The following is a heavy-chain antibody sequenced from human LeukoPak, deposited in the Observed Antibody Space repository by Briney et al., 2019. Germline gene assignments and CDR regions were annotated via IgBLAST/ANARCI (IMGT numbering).Heavy chain of an antibody. D-gene: IGHD6-13*01. Sequence: PGGSLRLSCAASRFTFSSYGMHWVRQAPGKGLEWVAFNRYDGSNKYYADSVKGRFTISRDNSKNTLYLQMNSLRAEDTAVYYCAKDARGSWYGLFYDYWGQGTLVTVSS. CDR3: AKDARGSWYGLFYDY. CDR1: RFTFSSYG. CDR2: NRYDGSNK. J-gene: IGHJ4*02. V-gene: IGHV3-30*02.